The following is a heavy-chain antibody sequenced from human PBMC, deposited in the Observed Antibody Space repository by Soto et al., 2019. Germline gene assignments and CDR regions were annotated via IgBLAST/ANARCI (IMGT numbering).Heavy chain of an antibody. CDR1: GGTFSSYA. CDR2: IIPIFGTA. V-gene: IGHV1-69*01. D-gene: IGHD6-13*01. CDR3: ARIAAESAYYYYYGMDV. J-gene: IGHJ6*02. Sequence: QVQLVQSGAEVKKPGSSVKVSCKASGGTFSSYAISWVRQAPGQGLEWMGGIIPIFGTANYAQKVQGRVTITADESTSTAYMELSSLRSEDTAVYYCARIAAESAYYYYYGMDVWGQGTTVTVSS.